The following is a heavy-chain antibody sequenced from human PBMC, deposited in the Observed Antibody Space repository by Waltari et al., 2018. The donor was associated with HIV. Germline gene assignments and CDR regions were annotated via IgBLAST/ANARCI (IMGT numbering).Heavy chain of an antibody. CDR3: ARRRGYGYLDY. J-gene: IGHJ4*02. Sequence: EVQLVESGGGLVQPGGSLRLSCAASGLTVSNFWMTWVRQAPGKGLEWVANIKQDGSEKYYVDSVKGRFTISRDNAKNSLYLQMNSLRAEDTAVYYCARRRGYGYLDYWGQGTLVTVSS. CDR2: IKQDGSEK. D-gene: IGHD5-18*01. V-gene: IGHV3-7*01. CDR1: GLTVSNFW.